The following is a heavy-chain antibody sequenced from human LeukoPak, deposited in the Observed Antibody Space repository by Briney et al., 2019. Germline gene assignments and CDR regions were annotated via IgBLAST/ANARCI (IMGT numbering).Heavy chain of an antibody. Sequence: PGGSLRLSCVGSGFTFSRYYMTWVRQAPGKGLEWVGRIRSEANSYATAYAASVKGRFTISRDDSKNTAYLQMNSLKTEDTAVYYCTRTPPYCSSTSCYTNYYYYGMDVWGQGTTVTVSS. CDR2: IRSEANSYAT. J-gene: IGHJ6*02. CDR1: GFTFSRYY. D-gene: IGHD2-2*02. CDR3: TRTPPYCSSTSCYTNYYYYGMDV. V-gene: IGHV3-73*01.